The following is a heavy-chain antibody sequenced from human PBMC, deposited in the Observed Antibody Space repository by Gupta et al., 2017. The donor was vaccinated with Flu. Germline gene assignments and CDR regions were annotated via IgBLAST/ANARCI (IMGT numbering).Heavy chain of an antibody. CDR1: GGSFSGTGYH. CDR2: LYYNGSA. D-gene: IGHD3-9*01. V-gene: IGHV4-39*01. Sequence: QLQLQESGPGLVKPSETLSLSCTVSGGSFSGTGYHWGWIRQPPGKGLEWIGSLYYNGSAYYNPALKSRVTISVDTSKNQFSLKLSSVTAADTSIYFCARGLLTGYIFDYWGQGTLVTVSS. CDR3: ARGLLTGYIFDY. J-gene: IGHJ4*02.